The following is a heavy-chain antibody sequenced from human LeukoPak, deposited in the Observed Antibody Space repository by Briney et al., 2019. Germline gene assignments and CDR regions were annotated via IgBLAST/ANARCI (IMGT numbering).Heavy chain of an antibody. V-gene: IGHV3-23*01. J-gene: IGHJ4*02. CDR2: ITDSGDGE. Sequence: PGGSLRLSCAASGFTFSSYAMSWVRQAPGKGQAWVSSITDSGDGEYYADSVKGRFTISRDDSKNTLYLQMNSLRAEDTAVYYCAKDSPVATRWGQGTLVTVSS. CDR1: GFTFSSYA. CDR3: AKDSPVATR. D-gene: IGHD1-26*01.